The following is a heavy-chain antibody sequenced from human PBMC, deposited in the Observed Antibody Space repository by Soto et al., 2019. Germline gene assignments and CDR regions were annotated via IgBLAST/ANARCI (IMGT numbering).Heavy chain of an antibody. D-gene: IGHD3-22*01. Sequence: PGGSLRLSCAASGFTFSSYSMNWVRQAPGKGLEWVSSISSSSSYIYYADSVKGRFTISRDNAKNSLYLQMNSLRAEDTAVYYCARSTPPYYYDSSGYFDYWGQGTLVTVSS. V-gene: IGHV3-21*01. J-gene: IGHJ4*02. CDR1: GFTFSSYS. CDR3: ARSTPPYYYDSSGYFDY. CDR2: ISSSSSYI.